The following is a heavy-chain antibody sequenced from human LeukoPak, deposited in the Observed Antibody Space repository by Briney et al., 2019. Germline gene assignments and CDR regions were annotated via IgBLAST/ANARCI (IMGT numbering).Heavy chain of an antibody. J-gene: IGHJ3*02. CDR2: INPNSGGT. V-gene: IGHV1-2*02. D-gene: IGHD3-3*01. CDR3: AQSITIFGVVTEGAFDI. Sequence: ASVKVSCKASGSTFTGYYMHWVRQAPGQGLEWMGWINPNSGGTRYEQKFQGSVTMTRDTSISTAYMELSRLRSDDTAVYYCAQSITIFGVVTEGAFDIWGQGTMVTVSS. CDR1: GSTFTGYY.